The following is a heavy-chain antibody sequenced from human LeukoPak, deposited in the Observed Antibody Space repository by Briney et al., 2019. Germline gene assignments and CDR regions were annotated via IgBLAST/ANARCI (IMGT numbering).Heavy chain of an antibody. CDR1: GFTFSSYS. J-gene: IGHJ4*02. V-gene: IGHV3-21*01. CDR3: ARDREAVAGTVDY. D-gene: IGHD6-19*01. CDR2: ISSSSSYI. Sequence: GGSLRLSCAASGFTFSSYSMNWVRQAPGKGLEWVSSISSSSSYIYYADSVKGRFTISRDNAKNSLYLQMNSLRAEDTAVYYCARDREAVAGTVDYWGQGTLVTVSS.